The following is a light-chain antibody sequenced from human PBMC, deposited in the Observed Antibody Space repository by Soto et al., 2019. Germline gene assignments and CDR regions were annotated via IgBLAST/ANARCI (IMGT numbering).Light chain of an antibody. CDR1: DVGRYNY. V-gene: IGLV2-14*01. Sequence: QSALTQPASVSGSPGQSITISCTGSDVGRYNYVSWYQQHPGKAPKLIIYGVTNRPSGVSNRFSASKSGTTASLTISGLQAEDEADYFCTSYTGTHTVVIGGGTKLTVL. J-gene: IGLJ2*01. CDR2: GVT. CDR3: TSYTGTHTVV.